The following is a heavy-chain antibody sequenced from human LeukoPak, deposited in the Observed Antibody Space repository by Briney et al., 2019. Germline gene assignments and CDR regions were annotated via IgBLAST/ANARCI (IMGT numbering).Heavy chain of an antibody. J-gene: IGHJ6*03. V-gene: IGHV3-74*01. D-gene: IGHD3-10*01. CDR3: VRFGELHYYYMDV. CDR2: INSDGSNT. CDR1: GFIFSSYW. Sequence: GGSLRLSCAASGFIFSSYWMHWVRQAPGKGLVWVSRINSDGSNTTYADSVKGRFTISRDNAKNTLYLQMNRLRAEDTAVYYCVRFGELHYYYMDVWGKGTTVTISS.